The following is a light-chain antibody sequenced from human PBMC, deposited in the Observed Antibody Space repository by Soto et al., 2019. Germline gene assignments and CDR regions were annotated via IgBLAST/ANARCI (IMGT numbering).Light chain of an antibody. CDR1: QSVSSSN. CDR2: GAS. Sequence: EIVLTQSPATLSVSPGERATLSCRAIQSVSSSNLAWYQQKPGQAPRLLIYGASTRATGIPARFSGSGSGTEFTLTISSLQSEDFAVYYCQQYNNWPPWTFGQGTKVDIK. V-gene: IGKV3-15*01. CDR3: QQYNNWPPWT. J-gene: IGKJ1*01.